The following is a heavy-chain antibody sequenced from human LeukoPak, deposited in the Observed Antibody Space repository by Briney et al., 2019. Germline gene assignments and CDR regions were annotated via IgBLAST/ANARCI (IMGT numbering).Heavy chain of an antibody. Sequence: SVKVSCKASGGTSSSYAISWVRQAPGQGLEWMGGIIPIFGTGNYAQKFQGRVTITADESTSTAYMELSSLRSEDTAVYYCARVALGRRWLQTSYYYGMDVWGQGTTVTVSS. CDR3: ARVALGRRWLQTSYYYGMDV. V-gene: IGHV1-69*13. J-gene: IGHJ6*02. CDR2: IIPIFGTG. D-gene: IGHD5-24*01. CDR1: GGTSSSYA.